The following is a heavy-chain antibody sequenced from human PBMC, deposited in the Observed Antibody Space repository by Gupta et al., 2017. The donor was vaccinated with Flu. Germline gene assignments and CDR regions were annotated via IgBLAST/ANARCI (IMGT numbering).Heavy chain of an antibody. J-gene: IGHJ6*02. D-gene: IGHD3-3*01. Sequence: EVQLLESGGGLVQPGGSLRLSCAASGFTFSSYAMSWVRQAPGKGLEWVSAISGSGGSTYYADSVKGRFTISRDNSKNTLYLQMNSLRAEDTAVYYCAKDLRNGYYDFWSGYSGQSYYYGMDVWGQGTTVTVSS. V-gene: IGHV3-23*01. CDR3: AKDLRNGYYDFWSGYSGQSYYYGMDV. CDR1: GFTFSSYA. CDR2: ISGSGGST.